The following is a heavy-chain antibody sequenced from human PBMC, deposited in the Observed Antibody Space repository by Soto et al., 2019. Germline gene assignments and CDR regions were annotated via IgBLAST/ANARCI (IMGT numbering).Heavy chain of an antibody. D-gene: IGHD3-16*02. J-gene: IGHJ4*02. CDR2: IKSKIDGGSM. CDR3: TTYDYIWGSHRYRLAY. Sequence: EVQLVESGGGLVKPGGSLRLSCAASGFTFSNAWMSWVRQAPGKGLEWVARIKSKIDGGSMDHAAPVRGRFTISSDDSKITLYLQMDSLETEDTAVYYCTTYDYIWGSHRYRLAYWGQGVLVTVSS. CDR1: GFTFSNAW. V-gene: IGHV3-15*01.